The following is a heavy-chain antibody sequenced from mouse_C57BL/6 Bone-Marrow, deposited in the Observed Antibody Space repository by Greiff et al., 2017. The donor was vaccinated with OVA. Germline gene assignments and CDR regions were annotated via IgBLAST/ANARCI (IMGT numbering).Heavy chain of an antibody. CDR3: ARPWGNYFYAMDY. CDR1: GFSLTSYG. J-gene: IGHJ4*01. CDR2: IWSDGST. Sequence: VMLVESGPGLVAPSQSLSITCTVSGFSLTSYGVHWVRQPPGKGLEWLVVIWSDGSTTYNSALKSRLSISKDNSKSQVFLKMNSLQTDDTAMYYCARPWGNYFYAMDYWGQGTSVTVSS. D-gene: IGHD2-1*01. V-gene: IGHV2-6*03.